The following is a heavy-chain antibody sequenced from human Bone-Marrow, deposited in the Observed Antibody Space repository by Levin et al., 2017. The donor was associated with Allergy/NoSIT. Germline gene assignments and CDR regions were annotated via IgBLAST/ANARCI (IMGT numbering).Heavy chain of an antibody. Sequence: GSLRLSCTVSGGSISSYYWSWIRQPPGKGLEWIGYIYYSGSTNYNPSLKSRVTISVDTSKNQFSLKLSSVTAADTAVYYCARVAFGGSRPPVGRVYYYGMDVWGQGTTVTVSS. CDR2: IYYSGST. J-gene: IGHJ6*02. V-gene: IGHV4-59*01. CDR1: GGSISSYY. D-gene: IGHD3-16*01. CDR3: ARVAFGGSRPPVGRVYYYGMDV.